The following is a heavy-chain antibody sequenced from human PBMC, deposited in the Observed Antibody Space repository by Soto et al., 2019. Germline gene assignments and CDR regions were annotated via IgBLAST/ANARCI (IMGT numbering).Heavy chain of an antibody. D-gene: IGHD2-15*01. J-gene: IGHJ6*02. Sequence: GGSLRLSCAASRFTFSTYAMSWVRQAPGKGLEWVSAISDSGGSTSYADSVKGRFTIPRDNSKNTLYLQMNSLRAEDTAVYYCAKDAIATPHYYYGLDVWGQGTTVT. V-gene: IGHV3-23*01. CDR2: ISDSGGST. CDR3: AKDAIATPHYYYGLDV. CDR1: RFTFSTYA.